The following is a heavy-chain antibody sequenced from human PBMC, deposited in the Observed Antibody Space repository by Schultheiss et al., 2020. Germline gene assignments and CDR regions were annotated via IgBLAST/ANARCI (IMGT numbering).Heavy chain of an antibody. D-gene: IGHD2-15*01. V-gene: IGHV3-74*01. J-gene: IGHJ3*02. CDR1: GFTFSNAW. CDR3: ARGSYCSGGSCYSVYAFDI. CDR2: INSDGSST. Sequence: GGSLRLSCVASGFTFSNAWMTWVRQAPGKGLVWVSRINSDGSSTSYADSVKGRFTISRDNAKNTLYLQMNSLRAEDTAVYYCARGSYCSGGSCYSVYAFDIWGQGTTVTV.